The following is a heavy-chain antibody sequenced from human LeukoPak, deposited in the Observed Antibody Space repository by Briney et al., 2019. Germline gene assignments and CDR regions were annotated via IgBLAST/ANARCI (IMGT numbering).Heavy chain of an antibody. CDR2: ISSSSSYI. J-gene: IGHJ3*02. CDR3: ARPQGSSGAFDI. CDR1: GFTFSIYS. Sequence: SGGSLRLSCAASGFTFSIYSMNWVRQAPGKGLEWVSSISSSSSYIYYADSVKGRFTISRDNAKNSLYLQMNGLRAEDTAVYYCARPQGSSGAFDIWGQGTMVTVSS. D-gene: IGHD6-6*01. V-gene: IGHV3-21*01.